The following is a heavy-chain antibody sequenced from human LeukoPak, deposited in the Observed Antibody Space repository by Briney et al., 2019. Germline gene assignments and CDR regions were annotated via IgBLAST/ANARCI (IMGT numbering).Heavy chain of an antibody. CDR1: GFTFSSYA. V-gene: IGHV3-23*01. J-gene: IGHJ3*02. CDR2: ISGSGGST. D-gene: IGHD6-19*01. CDR3: AKDSSSGWYGGDAFDI. Sequence: GGSLRLSCAASGFTFSSYAMSWVRQAPGKGLEWVSAISGSGGSTYYADSVKGRFTISRDNSKNTLYLQMNSLRAEDTAVYYCAKDSSSGWYGGDAFDIWGQGTMVTVSS.